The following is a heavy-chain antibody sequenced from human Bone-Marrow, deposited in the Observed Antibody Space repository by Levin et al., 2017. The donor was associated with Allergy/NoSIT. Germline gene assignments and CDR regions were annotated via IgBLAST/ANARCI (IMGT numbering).Heavy chain of an antibody. CDR3: ARPPKKRYSTDAFDI. D-gene: IGHD4-11*01. J-gene: IGHJ3*02. V-gene: IGHV5-51*01. CDR2: MYPGDSDT. CDR1: GYSFTTYW. Sequence: NSGGSLRLSCKGSGYSFTTYWIGWVRQMPGKGLEWMGIMYPGDSDTKYSPSFQGQVTISADKSIRTAYLQWSSLKASDTAMYYCARPPKKRYSTDAFDIWGQGTMVTVSS.